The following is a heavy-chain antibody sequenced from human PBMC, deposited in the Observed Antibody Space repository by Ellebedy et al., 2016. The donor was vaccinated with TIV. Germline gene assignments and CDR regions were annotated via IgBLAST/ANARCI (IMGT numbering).Heavy chain of an antibody. V-gene: IGHV1-2*02. CDR1: GYTFTGYY. CDR3: AREFSMVRGVI. D-gene: IGHD3-10*01. Sequence: AASVKVFCKASGYTFTGYYLHWVRQAPGQGLEWMGWINPNSGGTNSAQKFQARVTMTRDTSISTAYMELSRLRSDDTAVYYCAREFSMVRGVIWGQGTLVTVSS. CDR2: INPNSGGT. J-gene: IGHJ4*02.